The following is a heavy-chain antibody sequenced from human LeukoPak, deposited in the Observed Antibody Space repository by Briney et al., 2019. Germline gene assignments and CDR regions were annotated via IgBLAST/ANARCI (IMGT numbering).Heavy chain of an antibody. CDR1: GFTFSSYS. Sequence: GGSLRLSCAASGFTFSSYSMNWVRQAPGKGLEWVSAMSSSDDGRYYAASVRGRFTISRDTSRSTLYLQMNSLRAEDAAVYYCAKAPVTSCRGAFCYPFDYWGQGTLVTVSS. CDR3: AKAPVTSCRGAFCYPFDY. J-gene: IGHJ4*02. V-gene: IGHV3-23*01. D-gene: IGHD2-15*01. CDR2: MSSSDDGR.